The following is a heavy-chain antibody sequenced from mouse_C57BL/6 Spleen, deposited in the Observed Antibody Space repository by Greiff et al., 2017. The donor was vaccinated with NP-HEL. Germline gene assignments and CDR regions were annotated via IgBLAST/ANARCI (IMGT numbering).Heavy chain of an antibody. CDR1: GYTFTSYT. Sequence: VQLQESGAELARPGASVKMSCKASGYTFTSYTMHWVKQRPGQGLEWIGYINPSSGYTKYNQKFKDKATLTADKSSSTAYMQLSSLTSEDSAVYYCARGGDVDYWGQGTTLTVSS. CDR3: ARGGDVDY. V-gene: IGHV1-4*01. CDR2: INPSSGYT. J-gene: IGHJ2*01.